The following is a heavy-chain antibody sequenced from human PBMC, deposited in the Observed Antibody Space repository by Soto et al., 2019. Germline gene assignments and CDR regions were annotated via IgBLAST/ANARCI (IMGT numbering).Heavy chain of an antibody. V-gene: IGHV4-30-2*01. Sequence: SETLSLACVVSGGSISRGDFSWTWIRQPPGKGLEWVGYIYRSGSTYYNPSLKSPVSISLDKSKNQFSLNLTSVTAADTAVYYCARGKTNYFFDLWGQGHLVTVS. CDR2: IYRSGST. CDR3: ARGKTNYFFDL. J-gene: IGHJ4*02. D-gene: IGHD3-10*01. CDR1: GGSISRGDFS.